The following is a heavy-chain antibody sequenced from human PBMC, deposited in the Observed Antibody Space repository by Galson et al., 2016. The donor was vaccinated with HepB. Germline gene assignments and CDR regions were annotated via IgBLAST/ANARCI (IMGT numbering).Heavy chain of an antibody. J-gene: IGHJ4*02. CDR1: GFDFSSFS. D-gene: IGHD4-17*01. Sequence: LRLSCATSGFDFSSFSMNWVRQAPGKGLEWVSSISSSSGFIYYADSVQGRFTISRDDAKNSLYLQMDSLRAEDTAVYFCARQFRDFGDYLDFWGQGTLVTVSS. CDR2: ISSSSGFI. CDR3: ARQFRDFGDYLDF. V-gene: IGHV3-21*01.